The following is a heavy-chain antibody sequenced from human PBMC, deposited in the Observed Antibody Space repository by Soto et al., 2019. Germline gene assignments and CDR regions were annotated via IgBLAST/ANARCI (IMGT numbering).Heavy chain of an antibody. CDR1: GGSISSSSYY. Sequence: QLQLQESGPGLVKPSETLSLTCTVSGGSISSSSYYWGRIRQPPGKGLEWIGSIYYSGSTYYNPSLKSRVTISVDTSKNQFSLKLSSVTAADTAVYYCARHVQSWGLRFLEWPYNWFDPWGQGTLVTVSS. D-gene: IGHD3-3*01. CDR2: IYYSGST. V-gene: IGHV4-39*01. CDR3: ARHVQSWGLRFLEWPYNWFDP. J-gene: IGHJ5*02.